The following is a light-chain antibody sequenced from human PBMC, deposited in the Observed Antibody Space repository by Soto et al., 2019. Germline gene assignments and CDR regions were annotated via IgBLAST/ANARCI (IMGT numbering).Light chain of an antibody. Sequence: QAVVTQPPSVSGAPGQRVTISCTGSSSNIGAGYDVHWYQQLPATAPKLLIYGNSNRPSGVPDRYSGSKSGTSASLAITGLQAEDEADYYCQSYDSSVVFGGGTKVAVL. J-gene: IGLJ2*01. CDR2: GNS. CDR3: QSYDSSVV. V-gene: IGLV1-40*01. CDR1: SSNIGAGYD.